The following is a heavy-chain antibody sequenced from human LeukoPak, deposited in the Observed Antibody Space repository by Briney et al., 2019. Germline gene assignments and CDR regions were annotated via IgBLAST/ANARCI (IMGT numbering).Heavy chain of an antibody. V-gene: IGHV1-18*01. J-gene: IGHJ3*02. CDR3: AREVKYDFWSGDAFDI. D-gene: IGHD3-3*01. CDR1: GYTFTSYG. Sequence: ASVKVSCKASGYTFTSYGISWVRQAPGQGLEWMGWISAYNGNTNYAQKLQGRVTMTTDTSTSTAYMELRSLRSDDTAVYYCAREVKYDFWSGDAFDIWGQGTMVTVSS. CDR2: ISAYNGNT.